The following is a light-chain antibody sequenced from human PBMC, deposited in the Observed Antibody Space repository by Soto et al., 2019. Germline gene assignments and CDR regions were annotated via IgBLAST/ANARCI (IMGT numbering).Light chain of an antibody. J-gene: IGKJ5*01. CDR2: SAS. V-gene: IGKV1-39*01. Sequence: DIQMTQSPSSLSASVTDKVTITCRASQSISTYLNWYQQKPGQAPQLLIYSASNLQSGVPSRFSGSGSGTEFTLTISSLQPEDFAAYYCQQSYTTPDTFGQGTRLEIK. CDR3: QQSYTTPDT. CDR1: QSISTY.